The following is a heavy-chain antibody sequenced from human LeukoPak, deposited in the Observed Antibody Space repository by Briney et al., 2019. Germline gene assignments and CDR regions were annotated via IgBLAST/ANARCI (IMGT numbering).Heavy chain of an antibody. V-gene: IGHV4-39*01. Sequence: PSETLSFTCTVSGGSISSSYYYWGWIRQPPGKGLEWIGSIYYSGSTYYNPSLKSRVTISVDTSKNQFSLKLSSVTAADTAVYYCARHVYSGSFYYYYGMDVWGQGTTVTVSS. CDR1: GGSISSSYYY. D-gene: IGHD1-26*01. J-gene: IGHJ6*02. CDR2: IYYSGST. CDR3: ARHVYSGSFYYYYGMDV.